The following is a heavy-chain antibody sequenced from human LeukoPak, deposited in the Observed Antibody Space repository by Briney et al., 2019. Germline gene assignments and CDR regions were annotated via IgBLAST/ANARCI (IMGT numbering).Heavy chain of an antibody. Sequence: GGSLRLSCAASGFTFSDSYMSWIRQAPGKGLEWVSYISTSGNTKYYVDSVKGRFTISRDNAKNSLYLQMNSLRAEDTAVYYCARDGKNYDYDYWGQGTLVTVSS. CDR2: ISTSGNTK. CDR1: GFTFSDSY. CDR3: ARDGKNYDYDY. J-gene: IGHJ4*02. V-gene: IGHV3-11*04. D-gene: IGHD1-7*01.